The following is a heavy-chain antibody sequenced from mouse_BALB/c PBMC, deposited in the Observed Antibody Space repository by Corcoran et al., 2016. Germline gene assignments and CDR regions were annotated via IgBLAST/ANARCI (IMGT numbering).Heavy chain of an antibody. CDR2: INTYTGEP. J-gene: IGHJ4*01. CDR3: ARVYYYGSSYAMDY. D-gene: IGHD1-1*01. Sequence: QIQLVQSGPELKKPGETVKISCKASGYTFTNYGMNWVKQAPGKGLKWMGWINTYTGEPTYADDFKGRFAFSLETSASTAYLQINNLKNEDTATYFCARVYYYGSSYAMDYWGQGTSVTVSS. CDR1: GYTFTNYG. V-gene: IGHV9-3-1*01.